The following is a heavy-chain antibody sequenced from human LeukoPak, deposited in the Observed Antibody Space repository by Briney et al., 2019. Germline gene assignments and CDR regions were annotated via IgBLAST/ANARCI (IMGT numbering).Heavy chain of an antibody. CDR2: IWYDGSNK. D-gene: IGHD4-17*01. Sequence: SGGSLRLSCAASGFTFSSYGMHWVRQAPGKGLEWAAVIWYDGSNKYYADSVKGRFTISRDNSKNTLYLQMNSLRAEDTAVYYCARVLTTVTSYFDYWGQGTLVTVSS. J-gene: IGHJ4*02. CDR1: GFTFSSYG. CDR3: ARVLTTVTSYFDY. V-gene: IGHV3-33*01.